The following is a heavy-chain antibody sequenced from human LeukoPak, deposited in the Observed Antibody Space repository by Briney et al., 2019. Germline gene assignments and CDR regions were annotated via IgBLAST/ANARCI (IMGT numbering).Heavy chain of an antibody. V-gene: IGHV4-59*08. CDR1: GDSISSYY. J-gene: IGHJ4*02. CDR3: ARHTSMAHFDY. CDR2: IYYSGST. Sequence: SSETLSLTCNVSGDSISSYYWSWIRRPPGKGLEGISYIYYSGSTNYNPSLKSRVTISVDTSKNQFSLRLSSVTAADTAVYYCARHTSMAHFDYWGQGTLVTVSS. D-gene: IGHD1-1*01.